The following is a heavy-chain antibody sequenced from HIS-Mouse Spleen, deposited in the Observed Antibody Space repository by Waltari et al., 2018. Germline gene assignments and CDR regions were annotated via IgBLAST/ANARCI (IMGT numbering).Heavy chain of an antibody. CDR1: GDTFTSYD. CDR2: MNPNSGNT. D-gene: IGHD3-10*01. Sequence: QVQLVQSGPEVKKPGASGRGSCKPSGDTFTSYDINWARQATGQGLEWMGWMNPNSGNTGYAQKFQGRVTMTRNTSISTAYMELSSLRSEDTAVYYCAARFGESHFDYWGQGTLVTVSS. V-gene: IGHV1-8*01. J-gene: IGHJ4*02. CDR3: AARFGESHFDY.